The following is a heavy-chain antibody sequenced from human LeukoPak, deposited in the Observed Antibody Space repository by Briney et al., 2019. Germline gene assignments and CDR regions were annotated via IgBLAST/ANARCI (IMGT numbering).Heavy chain of an antibody. CDR2: ISSSGSTI. D-gene: IGHD3-10*01. J-gene: IGHJ4*02. Sequence: AGESLRLSCAASGFTFSSYTMNWVRQAPGKGLEWLSYISSSGSTIYYADSLKGRFTISRDNAQNSLYLQMNSLRDEDTAVYYCVRGGNLFDSWGQGTLVTVSS. V-gene: IGHV3-48*02. CDR1: GFTFSSYT. CDR3: VRGGNLFDS.